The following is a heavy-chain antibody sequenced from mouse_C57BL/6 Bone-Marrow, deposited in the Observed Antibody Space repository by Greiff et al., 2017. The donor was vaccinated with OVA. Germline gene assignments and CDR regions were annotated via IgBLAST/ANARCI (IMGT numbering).Heavy chain of an antibody. J-gene: IGHJ1*03. V-gene: IGHV1-64*01. CDR3: ARGGVYYSKYVGWYFGV. Sequence: QVQLQQPGAELVKPGASVKLSCKTSGYTFTSYWMHWVKQRPGQGLEWIGRIHPNSGSTNYNEKFKSKATLTVDKSSSTAYMQLSSLTSEDSAVYYCARGGVYYSKYVGWYFGVWGTGTAITVSA. D-gene: IGHD2-5*01. CDR1: GYTFTSYW. CDR2: IHPNSGST.